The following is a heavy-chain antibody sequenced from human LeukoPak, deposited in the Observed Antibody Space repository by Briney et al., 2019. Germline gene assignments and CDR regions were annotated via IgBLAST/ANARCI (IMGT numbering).Heavy chain of an antibody. CDR2: IYYSGST. CDR3: ARGRYCSGGSCYPGAFDI. D-gene: IGHD2-15*01. V-gene: IGHV4-59*01. Sequence: PSETLSLTCAVYGGSFSGYYWSWIRQPPGKGLEWIGYIYYSGSTNYNPSLKSRVTISVDTSKNQFSLKLSSVTAADTAVYYCARGRYCSGGSCYPGAFDIWGQGTMVTVSS. J-gene: IGHJ3*02. CDR1: GGSFSGYY.